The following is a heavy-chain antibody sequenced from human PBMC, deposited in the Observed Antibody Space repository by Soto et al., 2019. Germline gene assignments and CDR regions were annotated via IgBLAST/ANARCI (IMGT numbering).Heavy chain of an antibody. D-gene: IGHD6-13*01. CDR1: GYTFTGYY. Sequence: ASVKVSCKASGYTFTGYYMHWVRQAPGQGLEWMGWINPNSGGTNYAQKFQGWVTMTRDTSISTAYMELGRLRSDDTAVYYCARDQGYSPPQTYGMDVWGQGTTVTVSS. CDR3: ARDQGYSPPQTYGMDV. CDR2: INPNSGGT. J-gene: IGHJ6*02. V-gene: IGHV1-2*04.